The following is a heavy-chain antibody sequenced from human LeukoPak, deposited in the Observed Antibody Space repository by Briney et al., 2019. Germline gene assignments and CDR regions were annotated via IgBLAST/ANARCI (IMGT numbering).Heavy chain of an antibody. Sequence: GGSLRLSCAASGFTFSSYGMHWVRQAPGKGLEWVAVIWYDGSNKYYADSVKGRLTISRDNSKNTLYLQMNSLRAEDTAVYYCARDRVPAARTRVAFDIWGQGTMVTVSS. V-gene: IGHV3-33*01. J-gene: IGHJ3*02. CDR1: GFTFSSYG. D-gene: IGHD2-2*01. CDR3: ARDRVPAARTRVAFDI. CDR2: IWYDGSNK.